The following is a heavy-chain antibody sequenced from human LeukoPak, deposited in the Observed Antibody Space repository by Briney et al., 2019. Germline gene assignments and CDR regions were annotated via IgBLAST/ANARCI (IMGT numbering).Heavy chain of an antibody. CDR3: ARDPVERWLQLYEYYFDY. D-gene: IGHD5-24*01. CDR1: GFTFSNFG. J-gene: IGHJ4*02. Sequence: GGSLRLSCAASGFTFSNFGMHWVRQAPGKGLEWVAFIRYDGSNKYYADSVKGRFTISRDNSKNTLYLQMNSLRAEDTAVYYCARDPVERWLQLYEYYFDYWGQGTLVTVSS. V-gene: IGHV3-30*02. CDR2: IRYDGSNK.